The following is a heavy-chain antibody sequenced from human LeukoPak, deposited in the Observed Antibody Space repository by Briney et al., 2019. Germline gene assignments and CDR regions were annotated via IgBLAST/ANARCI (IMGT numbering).Heavy chain of an antibody. D-gene: IGHD4-17*01. CDR2: IYTSGST. CDR3: ARLTVNWFDP. CDR1: GGSISSGSYY. V-gene: IGHV4-61*02. Sequence: PSQTLSLTCTVSGGSISSGSYYWSWIRQPAGKGLEWIGRIYTSGSTNYNPSLKSQVTMSVDTSKNQFSLKLSSVTAADTAVYYCARLTVNWFDPWGQGTLVTVSS. J-gene: IGHJ5*02.